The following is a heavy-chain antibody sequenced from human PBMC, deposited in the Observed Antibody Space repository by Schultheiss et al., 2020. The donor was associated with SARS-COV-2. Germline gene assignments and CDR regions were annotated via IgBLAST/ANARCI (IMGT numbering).Heavy chain of an antibody. CDR3: ARAGYCSSTSCYDYYYYYMDV. J-gene: IGHJ6*03. V-gene: IGHV3-66*02. D-gene: IGHD2-2*01. CDR1: GFTFSSYA. Sequence: GGSLRLSCAASGFTFSSYAMSWVRQAPGKGLEWVSVIYSGGSTYYADSVKGRFTISRDNSKNTLYLQMNSLRAEDTAVYYCARAGYCSSTSCYDYYYYYMDVWGKGTTVTVSS. CDR2: IYSGGST.